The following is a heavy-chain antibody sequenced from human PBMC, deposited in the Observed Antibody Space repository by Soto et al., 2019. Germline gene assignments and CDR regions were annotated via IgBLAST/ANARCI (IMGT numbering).Heavy chain of an antibody. Sequence: GGSLRLSCAASGFTVSTNYMSWVRQAPGKALEWVSVIYTGGNTYYADSVQGRFTISRDNSKNTLYLQMNSLRAEDTAVYYCARDLNYGSGPRRAAFDIWGQGTMVTVSS. CDR2: IYTGGNT. J-gene: IGHJ3*02. D-gene: IGHD3-10*01. CDR1: GFTVSTNY. CDR3: ARDLNYGSGPRRAAFDI. V-gene: IGHV3-66*01.